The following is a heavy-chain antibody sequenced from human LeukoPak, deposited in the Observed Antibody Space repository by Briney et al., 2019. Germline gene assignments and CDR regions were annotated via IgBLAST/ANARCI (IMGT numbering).Heavy chain of an antibody. J-gene: IGHJ4*02. V-gene: IGHV3-23*01. Sequence: GGSLRLSCAASGFTFSSYAMSGVRQAPGEGLEWVSAISGSGGSTYYAHSVKGRFTISRDNSKNTLYLQMNSLRAEDTAVYYCAKDHPGVSVVVVPAAMVLFDYWGQGTLVTVSS. D-gene: IGHD2-2*01. CDR1: GFTFSSYA. CDR2: ISGSGGST. CDR3: AKDHPGVSVVVVPAAMVLFDY.